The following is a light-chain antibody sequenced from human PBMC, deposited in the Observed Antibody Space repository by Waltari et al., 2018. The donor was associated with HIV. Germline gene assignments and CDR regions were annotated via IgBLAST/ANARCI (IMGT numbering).Light chain of an antibody. CDR3: QTWGTGIRVV. CDR1: SGHNYYA. Sequence: QLVLTQSPSVSASLGASVALTCTLSSGHNYYAVSWHQQQPETGPRFLMQLNSDRSHPKRDGIADRFSGSSSGAERFLSISNMQSEDEADYYCQTWGTGIRVVYGGGTKLTVL. J-gene: IGLJ2*01. V-gene: IGLV4-69*01. CDR2: LNSDRSH.